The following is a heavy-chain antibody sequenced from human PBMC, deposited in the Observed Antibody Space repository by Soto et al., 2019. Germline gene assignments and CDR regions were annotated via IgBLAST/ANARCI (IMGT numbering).Heavy chain of an antibody. CDR2: IIPIFGTA. CDR3: ARDSGYSSSRYYYYGMDV. J-gene: IGHJ6*02. CDR1: GGTFSSYA. D-gene: IGHD6-13*01. Sequence: GASVKVSCKXSGGTFSSYAISWVRQAPGQGLEWMGGIIPIFGTANYAQKFQGRVTITADESTSTANMELSSLRSEDTAVYYCARDSGYSSSRYYYYGMDVWGQGTTVTVSS. V-gene: IGHV1-69*13.